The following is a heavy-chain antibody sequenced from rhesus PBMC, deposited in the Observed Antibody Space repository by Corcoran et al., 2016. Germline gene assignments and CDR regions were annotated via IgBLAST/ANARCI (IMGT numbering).Heavy chain of an antibody. D-gene: IGHD1-26*01. J-gene: IGHJ3*01. CDR3: ARDSVTGTTCACDF. CDR2: ISGSSGST. CDR1: GGSVSSSNW. V-gene: IGHV4-65*01. Sequence: QVQLQESGPGLVKPSETLSLTCAVSGGSVSSSNWWSWIRQPPGKGLDWIGYISGSSGSTYYNASLKSRVTISTETSKNQFSLKLSSVTAADTAVYYCARDSVTGTTCACDFWGQGLRVTVSS.